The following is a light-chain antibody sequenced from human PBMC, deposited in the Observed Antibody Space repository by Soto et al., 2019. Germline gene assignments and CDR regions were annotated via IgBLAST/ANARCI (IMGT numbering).Light chain of an antibody. CDR1: QSVTSPF. CDR2: STS. CDR3: QQYGSSPRT. Sequence: IVLTQSPGTLSLSPGDRATLSGRATQSVTSPFLAWYQQKPGQPPRLLIYSTSGRATGIPDRFSGSGSGTDFTLTISSLEPEDSAVYYCQQYGSSPRTFGQGTKVDIK. V-gene: IGKV3-20*01. J-gene: IGKJ1*01.